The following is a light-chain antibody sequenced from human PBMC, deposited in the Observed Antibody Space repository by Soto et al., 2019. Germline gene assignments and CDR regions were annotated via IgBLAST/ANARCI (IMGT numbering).Light chain of an antibody. CDR1: QSVLSTSNNKNY. CDR2: WAS. V-gene: IGKV4-1*01. Sequence: DIVMTQSPDSLAVSLGERATINCKSSQSVLSTSNNKNYLSWHQQKPGQPPRLLIYWASTWESGVPDRFSGSGSGTDFTLTISSLQAEDVAIYYCQQHFTAPLTFGGGTKVEIK. CDR3: QQHFTAPLT. J-gene: IGKJ4*01.